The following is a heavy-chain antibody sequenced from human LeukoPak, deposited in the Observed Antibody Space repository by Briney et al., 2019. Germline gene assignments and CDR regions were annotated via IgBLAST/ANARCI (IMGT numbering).Heavy chain of an antibody. V-gene: IGHV1-46*01. Sequence: ASVKVSCKASGYTFTSYYMHWVRQAPGQGLEWMGIINPSGGSTSYAQKFQGRVTMTRDTSTSTAYMELSRLRSDDTAVYYCARDRSDILTGYYILWGQGTLVTVSS. CDR1: GYTFTSYY. CDR3: ARDRSDILTGYYIL. D-gene: IGHD3-9*01. CDR2: INPSGGST. J-gene: IGHJ4*02.